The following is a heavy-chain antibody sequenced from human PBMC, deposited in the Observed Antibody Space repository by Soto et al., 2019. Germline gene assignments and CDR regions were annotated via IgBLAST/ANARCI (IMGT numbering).Heavy chain of an antibody. V-gene: IGHV3-30-3*01. CDR3: ARDPGGGSYSTYMYYYYYYGMDV. CDR2: ISYDGSNK. Sequence: QVQLVESGGGVVQPGRSLRLSCAASGFTFSSYAMHWVRQAPGKGLEWVAVISYDGSNKYYADSVKGRFTISRDNSKNTLYLQMNSLRAEDTAVYYCARDPGGGSYSTYMYYYYYYGMDVWGQGTTVTVSS. CDR1: GFTFSSYA. J-gene: IGHJ6*02. D-gene: IGHD1-26*01.